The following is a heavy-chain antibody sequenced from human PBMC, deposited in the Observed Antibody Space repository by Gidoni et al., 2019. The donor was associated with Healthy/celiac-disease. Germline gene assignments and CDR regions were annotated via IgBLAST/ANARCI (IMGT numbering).Heavy chain of an antibody. Sequence: QVQLVQSGAEVKKPGSSVKVSCKASGGTFSSYAISWVRQAPGQGLEWMGGIIPSFGTANYAQKFQGRVTITADKSTSTAYMELSSLRSEDTAVYYCASDLLHYYDSSGYKGFDYWGQGTLVTVSS. CDR2: IIPSFGTA. CDR3: ASDLLHYYDSSGYKGFDY. CDR1: GGTFSSYA. J-gene: IGHJ4*02. D-gene: IGHD3-22*01. V-gene: IGHV1-69*06.